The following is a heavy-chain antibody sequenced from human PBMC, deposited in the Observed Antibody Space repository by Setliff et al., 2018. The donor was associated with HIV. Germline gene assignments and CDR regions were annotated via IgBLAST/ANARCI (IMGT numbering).Heavy chain of an antibody. D-gene: IGHD3-10*02. CDR3: ARPTSGSNSPYVD. Sequence: LSLPCTVSSGSLSSNLYYWGWIRQPPGKGLEWIANVYYSGSAYYNPSLKSRLSISVDMSKNQFSLRLSSVTAADTAIYYCARPTSGSNSPYVDWGQGTLVTVSS. V-gene: IGHV4-39*01. J-gene: IGHJ4*01. CDR2: VYYSGSA. CDR1: SGSLSSNLYY.